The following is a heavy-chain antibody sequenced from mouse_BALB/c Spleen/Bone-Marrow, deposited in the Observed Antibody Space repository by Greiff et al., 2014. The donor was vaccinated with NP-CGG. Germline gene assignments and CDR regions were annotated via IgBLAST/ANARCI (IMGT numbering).Heavy chain of an antibody. J-gene: IGHJ3*01. CDR3: ARGWLLSWFAY. V-gene: IGHV1S29*02. CDR2: IYPYNGGT. D-gene: IGHD2-3*01. CDR1: GYTFSDYN. Sequence: EVKVVESGPELVKPGASVKISCKASGYTFSDYNMHWVKQSHGKSLEWIGNIYPYNGGTGYNQKFKRKATLTVDNFSSTAYMELRSLTSEDSAVYHCARGWLLSWFAYWGQGTLVTVSA.